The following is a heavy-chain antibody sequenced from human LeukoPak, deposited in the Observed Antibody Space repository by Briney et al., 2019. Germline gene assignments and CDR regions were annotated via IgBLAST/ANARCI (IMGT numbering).Heavy chain of an antibody. V-gene: IGHV4-34*01. CDR2: INHSGST. CDR1: GGSFSGYY. D-gene: IGHD5-12*01. J-gene: IGHJ3*02. CDR3: ARGRRWLRPDAFDI. Sequence: PSETLSLTCAVYGGSFSGYYWSWIRQPPGKGLEWIGEINHSGSTNYNPSLKSRVTISVDTSKNQFSLELSSVAAADPAVYCCARGRRWLRPDAFDIWRQGTMVSVSS.